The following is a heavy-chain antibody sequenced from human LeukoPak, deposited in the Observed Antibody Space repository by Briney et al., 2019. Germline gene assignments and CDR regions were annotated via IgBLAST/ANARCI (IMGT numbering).Heavy chain of an antibody. CDR3: ARAWHRGSPRTYYDFWSGYFFDY. Sequence: SETLSLTCAVYGGSFSGHYWSWIRQPPGKGLEWIGEINHSGSTNYNPSLKSRVTISVDTSKNQFSLKLSSVTAADTAVYYCARAWHRGSPRTYYDFWSGYFFDYWGQGTLVTVSS. D-gene: IGHD3-3*01. CDR1: GGSFSGHY. J-gene: IGHJ4*02. CDR2: INHSGST. V-gene: IGHV4-34*01.